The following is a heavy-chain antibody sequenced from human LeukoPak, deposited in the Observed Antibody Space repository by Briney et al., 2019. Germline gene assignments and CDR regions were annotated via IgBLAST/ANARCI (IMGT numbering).Heavy chain of an antibody. Sequence: GGSLRLSCAASGFTFSSYGMSWVRQAPGKGLEWVSSISSSGGSTYYADSERGRFTISRDNSRNTLFLQMISPRGEDTAVYYCATKTAFDYWGQGTLVTVSS. CDR2: ISSSGGST. D-gene: IGHD5-18*01. CDR1: GFTFSSYG. V-gene: IGHV3-23*01. J-gene: IGHJ4*02. CDR3: ATKTAFDY.